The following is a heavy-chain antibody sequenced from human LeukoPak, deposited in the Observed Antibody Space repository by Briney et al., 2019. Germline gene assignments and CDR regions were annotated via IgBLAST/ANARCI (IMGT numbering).Heavy chain of an antibody. CDR3: ARVRIAVAVSAFDI. J-gene: IGHJ3*02. Sequence: GGSLRLSCEASGFTFSSHCMSWVRQAPGKGLEWVANIKQDGSEKYYVDSVKGRFTISRDNAKNSLYLQMSIPRAADTAVYYCARVRIAVAVSAFDIWGQGTMVTVSS. CDR2: IKQDGSEK. CDR1: GFTFSSHC. V-gene: IGHV3-7*01. D-gene: IGHD6-19*01.